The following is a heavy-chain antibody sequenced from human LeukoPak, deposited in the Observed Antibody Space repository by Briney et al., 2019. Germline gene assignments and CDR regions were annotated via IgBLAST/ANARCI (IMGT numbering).Heavy chain of an antibody. CDR1: GFTFSSYG. CDR3: ARDGLRKYCSGGSCYVYDDAFDI. Sequence: GGSLRLSCAASGFTFSSYGMNWVRQAPGKGLEWVSYISSSGSTIYYADSVKGRFTISRDNAKNSLYLQMNSLRAEDTAVYYCARDGLRKYCSGGSCYVYDDAFDIWGQGTMVTVSS. V-gene: IGHV3-48*03. D-gene: IGHD2-15*01. J-gene: IGHJ3*02. CDR2: ISSSGSTI.